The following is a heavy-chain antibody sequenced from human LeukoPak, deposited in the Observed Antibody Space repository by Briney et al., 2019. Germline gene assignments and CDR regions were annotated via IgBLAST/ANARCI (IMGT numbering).Heavy chain of an antibody. CDR3: ARHEYYYDSSGYAYFDY. Sequence: GESLKISCKGSGYSFTSYWIGWVRQMPGKGLEWMGIIYPGDSDTRYSPSFQGQVTISADKSISAAYLQWSSLKASDTAMYYCARHEYYYDSSGYAYFDYWGQGTLVTVSS. J-gene: IGHJ4*02. CDR2: IYPGDSDT. V-gene: IGHV5-51*01. D-gene: IGHD3-22*01. CDR1: GYSFTSYW.